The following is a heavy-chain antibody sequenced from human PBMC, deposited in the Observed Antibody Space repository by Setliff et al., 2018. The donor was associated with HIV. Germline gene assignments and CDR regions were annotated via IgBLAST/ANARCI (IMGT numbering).Heavy chain of an antibody. CDR2: IWDDGSNK. CDR1: GFTFSNYG. V-gene: IGHV3-33*06. Sequence: GRSLRLSCATSGFTFSNYGMNWVRQAPGKGLEWVAVIWDDGSNKKYVDSVKGRFTISRDNSKSTVYLQMDSLRAEDTAIYYCAKDYNFWSAHGAHPVDWGQGTLVTVSS. CDR3: AKDYNFWSAHGAHPVD. J-gene: IGHJ4*02. D-gene: IGHD3-3*01.